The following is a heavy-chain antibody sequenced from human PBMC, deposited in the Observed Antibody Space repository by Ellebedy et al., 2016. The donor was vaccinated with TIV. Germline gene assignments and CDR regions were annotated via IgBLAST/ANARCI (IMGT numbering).Heavy chain of an antibody. J-gene: IGHJ4*02. D-gene: IGHD6-19*01. V-gene: IGHV3-23*01. Sequence: PGGSLRLSCAASGFTFSSCAMNWVRQAPGEGLEWVSGIGASGASTYYADSVKGRFTVSRDNSKNTLYLQMNSLTAEDTAIYFCAKGYTSGWSEGYLDSWGQGTLVTVSS. CDR2: IGASGAST. CDR1: GFTFSSCA. CDR3: AKGYTSGWSEGYLDS.